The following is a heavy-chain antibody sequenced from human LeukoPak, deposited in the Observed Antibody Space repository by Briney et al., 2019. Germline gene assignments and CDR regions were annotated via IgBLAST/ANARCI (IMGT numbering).Heavy chain of an antibody. J-gene: IGHJ3*02. CDR3: AKDRDRGNYYDSSGYPILDAFDI. V-gene: IGHV3-23*01. Sequence: GGSLRLSCAASGLTFSSYAMSWVRQAPGKGLEWVSAISGSGGSTYYADSVKGRFTISRDNSKNTLYLQMNSLRAEDTAVYYCAKDRDRGNYYDSSGYPILDAFDIWGQGTMVTVSS. CDR1: GLTFSSYA. D-gene: IGHD3-22*01. CDR2: ISGSGGST.